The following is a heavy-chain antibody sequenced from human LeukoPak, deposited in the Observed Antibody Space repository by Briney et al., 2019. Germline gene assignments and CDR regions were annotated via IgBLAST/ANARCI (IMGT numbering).Heavy chain of an antibody. Sequence: GGSLRLSCAASGFTFSSYGMHWVRQAPGKGLEWVAVISYDGSNKYYADSVKGRFTISRDNAKNSLYLQMNSLRAEDTAVYYCARDKTTGLDWGFDPWGQGTLVTVS. J-gene: IGHJ5*02. CDR2: ISYDGSNK. CDR1: GFTFSSYG. CDR3: ARDKTTGLDWGFDP. D-gene: IGHD4-17*01. V-gene: IGHV3-30*03.